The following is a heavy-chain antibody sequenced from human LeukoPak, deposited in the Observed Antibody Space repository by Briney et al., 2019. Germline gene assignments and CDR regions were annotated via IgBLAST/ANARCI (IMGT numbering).Heavy chain of an antibody. V-gene: IGHV3-11*05. CDR3: AKEFCSGGSCNLDY. CDR2: ISSTSTYT. Sequence: GGSLRLSCAASGFTFSNAWVSWVRQAPGKGLEWVSYISSTSTYTNYADSVKGRFTISRDNAKNSLYLQMNSLRAEDTAVYYCAKEFCSGGSCNLDYWGQGTLVTVSS. CDR1: GFTFSNAW. J-gene: IGHJ4*02. D-gene: IGHD2-15*01.